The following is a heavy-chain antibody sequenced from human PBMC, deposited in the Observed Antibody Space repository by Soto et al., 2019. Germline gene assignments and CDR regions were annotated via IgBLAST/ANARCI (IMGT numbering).Heavy chain of an antibody. D-gene: IGHD3-10*01. J-gene: IGHJ6*03. V-gene: IGHV1-46*03. CDR3: ASYGSGSYMGRGHYYYYYMDV. CDR2: INPSGGST. CDR1: GYTFTSYY. Sequence: ASVKVSCKASGYTFTSYYMHWVRQAPGQGLEWMGIINPSGGSTSYAQKFQGRVTMTRDTSTSTVYMELSSLRSEDMAVYYCASYGSGSYMGRGHYYYYYMDVWGKGTTVTVSS.